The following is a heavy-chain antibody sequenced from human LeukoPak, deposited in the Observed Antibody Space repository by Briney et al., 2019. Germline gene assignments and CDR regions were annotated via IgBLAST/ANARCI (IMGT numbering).Heavy chain of an antibody. D-gene: IGHD3-10*01. J-gene: IGHJ4*02. CDR2: IRYDGSNK. CDR3: AKSFYYGSGSYFVPH. CDR1: GFTFSSYG. Sequence: GGSLRLSCAPSGFTFSSYGMHSVRQAPGKGLEWGAFIRYDGSNKYYADSVKGRFTISRDNSKNTLYLQMNSLRDKDTAVYYCAKSFYYGSGSYFVPHWGQGTLVTVSS. V-gene: IGHV3-30*02.